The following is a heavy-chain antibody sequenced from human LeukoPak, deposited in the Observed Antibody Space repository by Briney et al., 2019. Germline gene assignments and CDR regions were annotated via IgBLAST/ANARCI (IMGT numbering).Heavy chain of an antibody. CDR2: IKQDGSEK. D-gene: IGHD3-9*01. CDR1: GFTFSSYW. Sequence: GGSLRLSCAASGFTFSSYWMSWVRQAPGKGLEWVANIKQDGSEKYYVDSVKGRFTISRDNAKNSLYLQMNSLRAEDTAVYYCARDGDFDWSNDDAFDIWGQGTMVTVSS. J-gene: IGHJ3*02. CDR3: ARDGDFDWSNDDAFDI. V-gene: IGHV3-7*01.